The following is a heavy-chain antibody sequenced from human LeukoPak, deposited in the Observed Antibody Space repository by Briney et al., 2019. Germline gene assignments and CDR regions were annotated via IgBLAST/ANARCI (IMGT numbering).Heavy chain of an antibody. CDR1: GYSISSGYY. D-gene: IGHD3-10*01. CDR3: ARSGSYYYYMDV. J-gene: IGHJ6*03. CDR2: MYHSGGT. V-gene: IGHV4-38-2*01. Sequence: SETLSLTCAVSGYSISSGYYWGWLRQPPGKGLEWIGSMYHSGGTYYNPSLKSRVTISVDTSKNQFSPKLSSVTAADTAMYYCARSGSYYYYMDVWGQGTTVTVSS.